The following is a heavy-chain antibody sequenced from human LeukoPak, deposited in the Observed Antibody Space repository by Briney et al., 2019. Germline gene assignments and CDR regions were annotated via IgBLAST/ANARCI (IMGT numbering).Heavy chain of an antibody. Sequence: PSETLSLTCTVSGGSINNYYWSWIRQPPGEGLEWIGYIYYTGSTHYNPSLKSRVTISVYTSENQFSLKLSSVTAADTAVYYCARVPGYSHPIDTWGQGTMVTVSS. J-gene: IGHJ3*02. CDR3: ARVPGYSHPIDT. V-gene: IGHV4-59*01. CDR1: GGSINNYY. CDR2: IYYTGST. D-gene: IGHD1-26*01.